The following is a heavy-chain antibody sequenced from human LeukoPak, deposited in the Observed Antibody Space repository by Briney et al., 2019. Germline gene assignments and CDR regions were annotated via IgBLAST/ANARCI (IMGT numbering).Heavy chain of an antibody. D-gene: IGHD1-1*01. CDR3: ARIGTGSSYYYYMDV. J-gene: IGHJ6*03. Sequence: PGGSLRLSCAASGFTFDDYGMSWVRQVLGKGLEWVSGINWNGGSTGYVDSVKGRFTISRDNAKNSLYLQMNSLRAEDTALYYCARIGTGSSYYYYMDVWGKGTTVTVSS. CDR1: GFTFDDYG. CDR2: INWNGGST. V-gene: IGHV3-20*04.